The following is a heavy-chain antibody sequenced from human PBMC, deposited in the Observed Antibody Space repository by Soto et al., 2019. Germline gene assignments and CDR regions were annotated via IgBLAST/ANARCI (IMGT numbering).Heavy chain of an antibody. V-gene: IGHV3-23*01. J-gene: IGHJ4*01. CDR2: ISSNGANT. D-gene: IGHD2-8*01. Sequence: GGSLRLSCAPSGFTFDSPYSYGMSWVRQSQGKGPEWVSTISSNGANTHYAESVKGRFTISKDASRNTVHLHMNSLRAEDTATYFCVTWVSAHFDYWGHGTPVTVSS. CDR3: VTWVSAHFDY. CDR1: GFTFDSPYSYG.